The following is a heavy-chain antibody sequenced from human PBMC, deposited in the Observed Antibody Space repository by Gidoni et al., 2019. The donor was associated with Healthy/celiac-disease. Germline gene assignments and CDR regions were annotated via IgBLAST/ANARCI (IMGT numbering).Heavy chain of an antibody. J-gene: IGHJ1*01. CDR3: AKEAYGDYGGYFQH. V-gene: IGHV3-30*18. D-gene: IGHD4-17*01. CDR1: GFTFSSDG. Sequence: QVQLVESGGGVVQPGRSRRLSCAASGFTFSSDGMHGVRQAPGKGLEWVAVISYDGSNKYYADSVKGRLTISRDNSKNTLYLQMNSLRAEDTAVYYCAKEAYGDYGGYFQHWGQGTLVTVSS. CDR2: ISYDGSNK.